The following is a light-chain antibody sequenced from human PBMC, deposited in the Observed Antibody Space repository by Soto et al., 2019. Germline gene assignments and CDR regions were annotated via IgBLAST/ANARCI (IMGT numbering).Light chain of an antibody. CDR3: QNYNGAPWT. V-gene: IGKV1-27*01. CDR1: QAISTY. CDR2: ASS. Sequence: DIQLTQSPSSLSASVGDRVTITCRASQAISTYLVWYQQKPETDPQLLIFASSTLQSVVPSWFSGSGSGTDFTLTISSLQPEEVANYYCQNYNGAPWTFGQGTKVEIK. J-gene: IGKJ1*01.